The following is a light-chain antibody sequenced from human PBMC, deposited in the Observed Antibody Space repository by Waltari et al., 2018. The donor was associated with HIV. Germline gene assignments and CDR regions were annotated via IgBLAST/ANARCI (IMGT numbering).Light chain of an antibody. CDR2: GNS. Sequence: QSVLTQPPSVSGAPGQRVTISCTGSSSTIGAGSDVHWYQQLPGTAPKLLIYGNSNRPSGVPDRFSGSKSGTSASLAITGLQAEDEADYYCQSYDSSLEVFGTGTKVTVL. V-gene: IGLV1-40*01. CDR3: QSYDSSLEV. J-gene: IGLJ1*01. CDR1: SSTIGAGSD.